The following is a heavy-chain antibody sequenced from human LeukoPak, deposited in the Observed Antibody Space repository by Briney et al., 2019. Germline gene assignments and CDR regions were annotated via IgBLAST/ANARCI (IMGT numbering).Heavy chain of an antibody. Sequence: GGSLRLSCGASGFTFSSYWMHWVRQAPGKGLVWVSRINGDGSGTTYADSVRGRFTISRDNTKNTLYLQMNSLRAEDTAVYYCTRDLDGSGNYHWFDPWGQGTLVTVSS. V-gene: IGHV3-74*01. D-gene: IGHD3-10*01. CDR1: GFTFSSYW. CDR3: TRDLDGSGNYHWFDP. CDR2: INGDGSGT. J-gene: IGHJ5*02.